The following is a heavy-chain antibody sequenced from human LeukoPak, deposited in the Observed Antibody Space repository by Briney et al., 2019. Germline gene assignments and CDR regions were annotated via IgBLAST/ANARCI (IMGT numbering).Heavy chain of an antibody. V-gene: IGHV4-4*02. D-gene: IGHD6-13*01. CDR2: IYHSGST. CDR1: GGSISSSNW. J-gene: IGHJ1*01. CDR3: ARATETFSWFLQH. Sequence: PSGTLSLTCAVSGGSISSSNWWSWVRQPPGKGLEWIGEIYHSGSTNYNPSLKSRVTISVDTSKNQFSLKLNSVTAADTAVYYCARATETFSWFLQHWGQGTLVTVSS.